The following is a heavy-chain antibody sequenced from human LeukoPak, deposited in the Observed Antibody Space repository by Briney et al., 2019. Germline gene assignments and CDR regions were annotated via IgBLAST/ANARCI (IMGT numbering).Heavy chain of an antibody. Sequence: GESLKISCAASGFTFSTYGMHWVRQAPGKGLEWVAVIWFDGNNYYYADSVKGRFTISRDNSKNMLYLQMNSLRAEDTAVYHCARDLNPYCGGDCWFDYWGQGTLVTVSS. CDR2: IWFDGNNY. CDR1: GFTFSTYG. CDR3: ARDLNPYCGGDCWFDY. V-gene: IGHV3-33*01. D-gene: IGHD2-21*02. J-gene: IGHJ4*02.